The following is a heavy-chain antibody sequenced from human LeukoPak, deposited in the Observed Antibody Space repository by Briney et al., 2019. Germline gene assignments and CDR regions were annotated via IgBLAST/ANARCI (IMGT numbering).Heavy chain of an antibody. V-gene: IGHV4-31*03. CDR2: SYYSGST. Sequence: KSSQTLSLTCTVSGGSISSGGYYWSWIRQHPGTGLEWIVNSYYSGSTYYNPSLKSRVTISVDTSKNQFSLKLSSVTAADTAVYYCARLSVGGYSYGTIRKTFDYWGQGTLVTVSS. J-gene: IGHJ4*02. D-gene: IGHD5-18*01. CDR1: GGSISSGGYY. CDR3: ARLSVGGYSYGTIRKTFDY.